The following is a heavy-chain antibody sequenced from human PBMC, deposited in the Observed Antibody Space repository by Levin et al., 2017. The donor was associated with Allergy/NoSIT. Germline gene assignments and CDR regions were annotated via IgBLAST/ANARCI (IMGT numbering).Heavy chain of an antibody. CDR1: GLTVSSTY. V-gene: IGHV3-53*01. CDR3: ARDPGGWGSDAFDI. CDR2: IYSSGST. Sequence: ASVKVSCAASGLTVSSTYMSWVRQAPGKGLEWVSIIYSSGSTYYADSVKGRFTISRDNSKNTLYLQMNSLRAEDTAVYYCARDPGGWGSDAFDIWGQGTMVTVSS. D-gene: IGHD3-16*01. J-gene: IGHJ3*02.